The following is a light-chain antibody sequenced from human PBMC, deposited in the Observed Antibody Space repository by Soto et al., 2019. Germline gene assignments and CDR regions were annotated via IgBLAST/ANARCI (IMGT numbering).Light chain of an antibody. CDR3: CSYAGSNTFVI. CDR1: SSDVGGYDY. V-gene: IGLV2-11*01. Sequence: QSALTQPRSVSGSPGQSVTISCTGTSSDVGGYDYVSWYQQHPGKAPKLMIYDVSKRPSGVPDRFSGSKSGNTASLTISGLQPEDEADYYCCSYAGSNTFVIFGGGTQLTV. CDR2: DVS. J-gene: IGLJ2*01.